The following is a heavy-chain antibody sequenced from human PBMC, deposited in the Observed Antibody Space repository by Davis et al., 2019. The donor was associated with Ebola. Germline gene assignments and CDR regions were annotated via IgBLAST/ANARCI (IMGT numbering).Heavy chain of an antibody. J-gene: IGHJ6*04. CDR1: VITFSSYA. V-gene: IGHV3-48*02. D-gene: IGHD3-9*01. Sequence: GESLKISCADSVITFSSYAMTWVRQAPGKGLEWVSYISSSSSTIYYADSVKGRFTISRDNAKNSLYLQMNSLRDEDTAVYYCARGGRWYDIMTEASLMDVWGKGTTVAVSS. CDR3: ARGGRWYDIMTEASLMDV. CDR2: ISSSSSTI.